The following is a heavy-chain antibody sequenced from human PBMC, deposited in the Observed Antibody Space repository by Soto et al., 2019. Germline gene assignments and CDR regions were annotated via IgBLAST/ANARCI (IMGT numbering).Heavy chain of an antibody. J-gene: IGHJ6*02. V-gene: IGHV1-2*04. D-gene: IGHD3-9*01. CDR2: INPNSGGT. CDR3: AGAYDILTAAYYGMDV. Sequence: ASVKVSCKASGYTFTGYYMHWVRQAPGQGLEWMGWINPNSGGTNYAQKFQGWVTMTRDTSISTAYMELSRLRSDDTAVYYCAGAYDILTAAYYGMDVWGQGTTVTVSS. CDR1: GYTFTGYY.